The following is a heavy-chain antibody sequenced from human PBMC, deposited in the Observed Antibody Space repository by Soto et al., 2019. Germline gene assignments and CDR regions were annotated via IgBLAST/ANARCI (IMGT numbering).Heavy chain of an antibody. V-gene: IGHV3-74*01. D-gene: IGHD1-26*01. CDR2: IHSDGSST. J-gene: IGHJ3*01. CDR1: GFTFSYYW. CDR3: ARGDRGAFDL. Sequence: EVQLVESGGGLVRPGGSLRLSCAASGFTFSYYWMHWDRQAPGKGLVWVSRIHSDGSSTTYADFVKGRFIISRDNARNTVDLQMNSVRVEVTAVYYCARGDRGAFDLWGQGTVVTVSS.